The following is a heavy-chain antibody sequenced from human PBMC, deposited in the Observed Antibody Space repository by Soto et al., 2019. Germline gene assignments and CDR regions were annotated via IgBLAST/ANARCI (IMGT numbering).Heavy chain of an antibody. CDR3: TRGPPTTRMDV. V-gene: IGHV4-34*01. J-gene: IGHJ6*02. D-gene: IGHD1-26*01. CDR2: IKHSGST. CDR1: GGSLSGFY. Sequence: QVQLQQWGAGLLKPSETLSLTCAVYGGSLSGFYWSWIRQSPIKGLEWIGEIKHSGSTTYNPSLKRRVTISLDTSKNQFSLKLNSVTAADTAVYYCTRGPPTTRMDVWGQGTTVTVSS.